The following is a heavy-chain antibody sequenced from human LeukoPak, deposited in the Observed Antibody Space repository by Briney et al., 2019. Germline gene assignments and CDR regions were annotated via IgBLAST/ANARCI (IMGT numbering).Heavy chain of an antibody. V-gene: IGHV4-31*03. Sequence: SQTLSLTCTVSGGSISSGGYCWSWIRQHPGKGLEWIGYIYYSGSTYYNPSLKSRVTISVDTSKNQFSLKLSSVTAADTAVYYRARTAALDYGDYAPYFDYWGQGTLVTVSS. CDR1: GGSISSGGYC. D-gene: IGHD4-17*01. CDR3: ARTAALDYGDYAPYFDY. CDR2: IYYSGST. J-gene: IGHJ4*02.